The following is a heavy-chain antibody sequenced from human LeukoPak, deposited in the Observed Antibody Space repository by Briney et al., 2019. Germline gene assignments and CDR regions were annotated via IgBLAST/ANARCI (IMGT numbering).Heavy chain of an antibody. CDR3: ARGRGSSWPGNY. CDR2: MNPNSGNT. J-gene: IGHJ4*02. D-gene: IGHD6-13*01. V-gene: IGHV1-8*03. CDR1: GYTFTSYD. Sequence: ASVKVSCKASGYTFTSYDINWVRQAPGQGLEWMGWMNPNSGNTGYAQKFQGRVTITRNTSISTAYMELSSLRSEDTAVYYCARGRGSSWPGNYWGQGTLVTVSS.